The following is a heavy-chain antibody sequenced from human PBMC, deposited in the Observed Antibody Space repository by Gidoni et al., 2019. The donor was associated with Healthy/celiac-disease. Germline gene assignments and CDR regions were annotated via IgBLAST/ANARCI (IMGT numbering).Heavy chain of an antibody. J-gene: IGHJ6*02. CDR3: ARVVTMVAGYGMDV. D-gene: IGHD3-10*01. CDR1: GHTCSSYA. Sequence: HVQPVQSVAEVQKPGPSVQVPCTASGHTCSSYAISWVRQAPGQGLEWMGGIIPSFGTANYAQKFQGRVTITADESTSTAYMELSSLRSEDTAVYYCARVVTMVAGYGMDVWGQGTTVTVSS. V-gene: IGHV1-69*01. CDR2: IIPSFGTA.